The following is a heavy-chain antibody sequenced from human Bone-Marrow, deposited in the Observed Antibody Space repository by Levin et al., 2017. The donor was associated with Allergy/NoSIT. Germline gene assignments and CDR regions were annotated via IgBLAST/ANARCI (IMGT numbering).Heavy chain of an antibody. CDR3: ARNGQVLGELDL. CDR2: ISDGSTYT. CDR1: GFTFANYG. V-gene: IGHV3-21*06. Sequence: NPGGSLRLSCAASGFTFANYGMIWVRQPPGKGLEWVSYISDGSTYTYYADSVKGRITISRDDAQSSMYVQMNSLRVEDTAVYYCARNGQVLGELDLWGQGTQVTVSS. J-gene: IGHJ5*02. D-gene: IGHD1-7*01.